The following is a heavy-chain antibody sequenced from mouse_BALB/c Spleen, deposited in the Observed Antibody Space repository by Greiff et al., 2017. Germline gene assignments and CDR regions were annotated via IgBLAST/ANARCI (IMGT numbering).Heavy chain of an antibody. CDR2: IDPANGNT. CDR3: ARPFYYGYDGGLDY. D-gene: IGHD2-2*01. Sequence: VQLQQSGAELVKPGASVKLSCTASGFNIKDTYMHWVKQRPEQGLEWIGRIDPANGNTKYDPKFQGKATITADTSSNTAYLQLSSLTSEDTAVYYCARPFYYGYDGGLDYWGQGTSVTVSS. CDR1: GFNIKDTY. J-gene: IGHJ4*01. V-gene: IGHV14-3*02.